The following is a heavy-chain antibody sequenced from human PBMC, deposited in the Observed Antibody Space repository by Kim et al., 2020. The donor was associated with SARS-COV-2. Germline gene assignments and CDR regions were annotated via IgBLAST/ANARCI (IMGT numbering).Heavy chain of an antibody. D-gene: IGHD3-10*01. CDR1: GYTFTSYG. Sequence: ASVKVSCKASGYTFTSYGISWVRQAPGQGLEWMGWISAYNGNTNYAQKLQGRVTMTTDTSTSTAYMELRSLRSDDTAVYYCARPILLWFGDDNQGGMDVWGQGTTVTVSS. CDR2: ISAYNGNT. CDR3: ARPILLWFGDDNQGGMDV. V-gene: IGHV1-18*01. J-gene: IGHJ6*02.